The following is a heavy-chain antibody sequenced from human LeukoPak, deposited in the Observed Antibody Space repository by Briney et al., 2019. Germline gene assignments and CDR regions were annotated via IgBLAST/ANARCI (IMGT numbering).Heavy chain of an antibody. CDR3: TTEEGGWDYGDYVDY. CDR1: GFTFSNAW. J-gene: IGHJ4*02. V-gene: IGHV3-15*01. D-gene: IGHD4-17*01. Sequence: GGSLRLSCAASGFTFSNAWMSWVRQAPGKGLEWVGRIKSKTDGGTTDYAAPVKGRFTISRDDSKNTLYLQMNSLKTEDTAVYYCTTEEGGWDYGDYVDYWGQGTLVTVSS. CDR2: IKSKTDGGTT.